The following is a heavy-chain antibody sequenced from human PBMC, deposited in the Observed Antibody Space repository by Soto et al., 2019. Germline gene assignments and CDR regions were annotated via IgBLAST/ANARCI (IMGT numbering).Heavy chain of an antibody. Sequence: GGSLRLSCAATGFTFSNHAMTWVRQAPGKGLEWVANIALDSTTRVYVDSVKGRFTISRDNARNSLYLQMSSLRVEDTAVYYCATIKPGGYDYFDSWGQGTQVTVSS. CDR2: IALDSTTR. CDR1: GFTFSNHA. CDR3: ATIKPGGYDYFDS. V-gene: IGHV3-7*01. J-gene: IGHJ4*02. D-gene: IGHD2-8*02.